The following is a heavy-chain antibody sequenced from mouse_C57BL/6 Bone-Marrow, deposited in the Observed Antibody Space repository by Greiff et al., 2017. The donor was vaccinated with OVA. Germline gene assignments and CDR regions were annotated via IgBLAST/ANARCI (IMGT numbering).Heavy chain of an antibody. D-gene: IGHD2-5*01. CDR2: ISSGGSYT. CDR1: GFTFSSYG. Sequence: DVMLVESGGDLVKPGGSLKLSCAASGFTFSSYGMSWVRQTPDKRLEWVATISSGGSYTYYPDSVKGRFTISRDNAKNTLYLQMSSLKSEDTAIYYCARVYSNLFAYWGQGTLVTVSA. V-gene: IGHV5-6*02. CDR3: ARVYSNLFAY. J-gene: IGHJ3*01.